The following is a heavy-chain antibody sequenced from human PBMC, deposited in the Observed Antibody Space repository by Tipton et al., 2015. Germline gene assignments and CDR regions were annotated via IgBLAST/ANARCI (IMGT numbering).Heavy chain of an antibody. CDR2: IYTSGYT. V-gene: IGHV4-4*07. CDR1: GGSISGYY. J-gene: IGHJ5*01. Sequence: TLSLTCTVSGGSISGYYWSWIRQPAGKGLEWIGHIYTSGYTKYNPSLKSRVTMSVDTSKNQVSLNLSSVTAADTAVYYCARGGGDDYIWGSSRFDSWGQGILVTVSS. D-gene: IGHD3-16*02. CDR3: ARGGGDDYIWGSSRFDS.